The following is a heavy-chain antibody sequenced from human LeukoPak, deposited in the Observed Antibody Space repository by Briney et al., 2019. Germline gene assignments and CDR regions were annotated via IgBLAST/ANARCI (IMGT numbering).Heavy chain of an antibody. V-gene: IGHV3-7*01. Sequence: PGGSLRLSCAASGFTFNNYWMSWVRQAPGKGLEWVANIKQDGSKKYYVDSVKGRFTISRDNTKNSLYLQMNSLRAEDTAVYYCASDGGANLDYWGQGTLVTVSS. D-gene: IGHD2-15*01. CDR2: IKQDGSKK. CDR1: GFTFNNYW. CDR3: ASDGGANLDY. J-gene: IGHJ4*02.